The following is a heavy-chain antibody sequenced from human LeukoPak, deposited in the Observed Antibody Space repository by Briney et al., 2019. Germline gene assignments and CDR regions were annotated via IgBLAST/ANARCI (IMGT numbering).Heavy chain of an antibody. D-gene: IGHD1-26*01. J-gene: IGHJ4*02. CDR3: ARMGLVGATDY. CDR1: GGSIGSSAYS. V-gene: IGHV4-39*07. Sequence: PSETLSLTCTVSGGSIGSSAYSWGWIRQPPGKGLEWIGSISYTGTTYYNPSLKSRVTISVDTSKNQFSLKLSSVTAADTAIYYCARMGLVGATDYWGQGTLVTVSS. CDR2: ISYTGTT.